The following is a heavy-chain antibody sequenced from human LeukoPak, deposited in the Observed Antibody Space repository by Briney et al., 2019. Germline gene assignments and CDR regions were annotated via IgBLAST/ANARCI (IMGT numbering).Heavy chain of an antibody. CDR2: TNGDGSDT. CDR1: GFAFSNFG. V-gene: IGHV3-23*01. J-gene: IGHJ4*02. Sequence: GGSLRLSCAASGFAFSNFGMSWVRQPPGKGLQWVSSTNGDGSDTYYADSVKGRFTISRDNSKNTLYLQMNSLRAEDTAIYYCAKRRAVTGTTHFDYGGQGVLVTVSA. D-gene: IGHD6-19*01. CDR3: AKRRAVTGTTHFDY.